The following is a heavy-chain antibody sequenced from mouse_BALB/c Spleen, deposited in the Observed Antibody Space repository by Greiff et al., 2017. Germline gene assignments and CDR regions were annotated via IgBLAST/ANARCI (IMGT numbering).Heavy chain of an antibody. Sequence: EVKLMESGPELVKPGASVKMSCKASGYTFTSYVMHWVKQKPGQGLEWIGYINPYNDGTKYNEKFKGKATLTSDKSSSTAYMELSSLTSEDSAVYYCASSRYPYAMDYWGQGTSVTVSS. D-gene: IGHD1-1*01. J-gene: IGHJ4*01. CDR1: GYTFTSYV. CDR3: ASSRYPYAMDY. CDR2: INPYNDGT. V-gene: IGHV1-14*01.